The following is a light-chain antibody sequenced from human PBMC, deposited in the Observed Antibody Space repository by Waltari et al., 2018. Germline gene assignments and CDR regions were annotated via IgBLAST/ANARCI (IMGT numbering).Light chain of an antibody. CDR2: GNN. Sequence: QSVLTQPPSVSGTPGQRVTIPCSVSTSHIRAGLDVPCYQHLPGTAPKLLIYGNNNRPSGVPDRFSGSKSGTSASLAITGLQADDEADYFCQSFDNMLSGGVVFGGGTKLAVL. CDR3: QSFDNMLSGGVV. J-gene: IGLJ2*01. CDR1: TSHIRAGLD. V-gene: IGLV1-40*01.